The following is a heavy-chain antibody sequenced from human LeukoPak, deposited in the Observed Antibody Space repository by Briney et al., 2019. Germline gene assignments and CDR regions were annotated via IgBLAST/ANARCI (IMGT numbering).Heavy chain of an antibody. V-gene: IGHV1-69*13. J-gene: IGHJ4*02. CDR3: ARDTALYSSSWSAANYFDY. CDR1: GGTFSSYA. D-gene: IGHD6-13*01. CDR2: IIPIFGTA. Sequence: SVKVSCKASGGTFSSYAISWVRQAPGQGLEWMGGIIPIFGTANYAQKFQGRVTITADESTSTAYMELSSLRSEDTAVYYCARDTALYSSSWSAANYFDYWAREPWSPSPQ.